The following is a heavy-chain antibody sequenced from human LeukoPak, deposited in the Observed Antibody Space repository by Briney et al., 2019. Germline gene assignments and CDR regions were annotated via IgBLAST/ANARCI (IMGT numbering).Heavy chain of an antibody. D-gene: IGHD3-3*01. CDR3: ARVRDYDFWSGYYPYNWFDP. J-gene: IGHJ5*02. V-gene: IGHV4-59*01. CDR2: IYYSGST. CDR1: GGSISSYY. Sequence: PSETLSLTCTVSGGSISSYYWSWIRQPPGKGLEWIGYIYYSGSTNYNPSLKSRVTISVDTSKNQFSLKLSSVTAADTAVYYCARVRDYDFWSGYYPYNWFDPWGQGTLVTVPS.